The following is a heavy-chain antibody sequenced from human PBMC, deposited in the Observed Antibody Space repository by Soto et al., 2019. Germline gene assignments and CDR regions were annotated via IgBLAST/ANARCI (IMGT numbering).Heavy chain of an antibody. Sequence: SETLSLTCTVSGGSISSGDYYWSWIRQPPGKGLEWIGYIYYSGSTCYNPSLKSRVTISVDTSKNQFSLKQTSVTAADTAVYYCARALIQLWPHYYYGMDVWGQGTTVTVSS. V-gene: IGHV4-30-4*01. CDR1: GGSISSGDYY. CDR2: IYYSGST. J-gene: IGHJ6*02. D-gene: IGHD5-18*01. CDR3: ARALIQLWPHYYYGMDV.